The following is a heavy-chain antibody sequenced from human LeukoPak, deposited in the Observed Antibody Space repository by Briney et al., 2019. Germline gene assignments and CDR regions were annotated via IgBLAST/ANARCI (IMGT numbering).Heavy chain of an antibody. CDR2: INQHGSER. D-gene: IGHD6-13*01. CDR3: ARDREGSSWYDY. CDR1: GFTFSSYW. J-gene: IGHJ4*02. V-gene: IGHV3-7*04. Sequence: GGSLRLSCSASGFTFSSYWMTWVRQAPGRGLEWVAHINQHGSERYYVDSVRGRFTISRDNPKTSLYLQINSLRAEDTAVYYCARDREGSSWYDYWGQGTLVTVSS.